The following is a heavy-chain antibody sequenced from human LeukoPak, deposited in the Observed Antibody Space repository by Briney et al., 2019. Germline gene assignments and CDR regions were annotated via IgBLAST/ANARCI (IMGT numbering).Heavy chain of an antibody. CDR1: GFTFSSYA. CDR2: ISGSGGST. V-gene: IGHV3-23*01. Sequence: GGSLRLSCAASGFTFSSYAMSWVRQAPGKGLDWVSAISGSGGSTYYADSVKGRFTISRDNSKNTLYLQMNNLRAEDTAVYYCAKRASDIVVVPAAMGYWGQGTLVTVSS. D-gene: IGHD2-2*01. CDR3: AKRASDIVVVPAAMGY. J-gene: IGHJ4*02.